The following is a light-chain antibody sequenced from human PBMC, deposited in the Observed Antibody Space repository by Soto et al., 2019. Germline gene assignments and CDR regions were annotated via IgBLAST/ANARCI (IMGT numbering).Light chain of an antibody. V-gene: IGLV1-47*02. Sequence: QSVLTQPPSASGTPGQRVTISCSGSRSNIGNNYVHWYQQLPGTAPKLLIYSSNQRPSGVPDRFSGSKSGTSASLAISGPRSEDEADYHCAAWDDSLSGGVFGGGTKLTVL. J-gene: IGLJ3*02. CDR3: AAWDDSLSGGV. CDR2: SSN. CDR1: RSNIGNNY.